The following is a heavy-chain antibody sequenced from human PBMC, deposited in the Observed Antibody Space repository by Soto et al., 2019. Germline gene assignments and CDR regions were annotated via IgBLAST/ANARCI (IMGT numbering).Heavy chain of an antibody. CDR3: ARDHYYAFDI. CDR1: GFTFSDYA. V-gene: IGHV3-48*02. J-gene: IGHJ3*02. Sequence: EVAQVESGGGLVQPGGSLRLSGVASGFTFSDYAMNWLRQAPGKGLEWVSWFGITGKSGDYADSVRGRFTMSRDNARNSVHLQMSSLRDEDTAAYYWARDHYYAFDIWGQGTMVTVS. CDR2: FGITGKSG. D-gene: IGHD1-26*01.